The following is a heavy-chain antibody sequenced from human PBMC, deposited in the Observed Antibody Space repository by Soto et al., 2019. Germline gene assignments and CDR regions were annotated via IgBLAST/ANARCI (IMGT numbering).Heavy chain of an antibody. V-gene: IGHV3-15*01. J-gene: IGHJ3*02. CDR2: MKSKTDGGTT. D-gene: IGHD1-26*01. CDR1: GFTFSNAW. CDR3: TTGVYSECYDAFDI. Sequence: GGSLRLSCAASGFTFSNAWMSWVRQAPGKGLEWVGRMKSKTDGGTTDYAAPVKGRFTISRDDSKNTLYLQMNSLKTEDTAVYYCTTGVYSECYDAFDIWGQGTMVTVSS.